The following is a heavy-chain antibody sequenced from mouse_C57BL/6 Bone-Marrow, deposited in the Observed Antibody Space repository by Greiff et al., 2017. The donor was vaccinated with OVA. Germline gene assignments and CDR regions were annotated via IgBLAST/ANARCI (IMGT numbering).Heavy chain of an antibody. Sequence: VKVVESGPELVKPGASVKISCKASGYAFSSSWMNWVKQRPGKGLEWIGRIYPGDGDTNYNGKFKGKATLTADKSSSTAYMQLSSLTSEDSAVYFCARGMGWSLTGPLFFAYWGQGTLVTVSA. CDR3: ARGMGWSLTGPLFFAY. CDR2: IYPGDGDT. V-gene: IGHV1-82*01. D-gene: IGHD4-1*01. CDR1: GYAFSSSW. J-gene: IGHJ3*01.